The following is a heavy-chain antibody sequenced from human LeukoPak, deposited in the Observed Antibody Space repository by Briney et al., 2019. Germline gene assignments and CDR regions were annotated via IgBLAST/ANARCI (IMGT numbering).Heavy chain of an antibody. J-gene: IGHJ3*02. Sequence: ASVKVSCKASRYTFTGYYMHWVRQAPGQGLEWMGWINPNSGGTTYAQIFQGRVTMTRDTSISTAYMELSRLRSDDTAVYCCARRVPARIGAFDIWGQGTMGTVSS. CDR3: ARRVPARIGAFDI. CDR2: INPNSGGT. D-gene: IGHD2-2*01. CDR1: RYTFTGYY. V-gene: IGHV1-2*02.